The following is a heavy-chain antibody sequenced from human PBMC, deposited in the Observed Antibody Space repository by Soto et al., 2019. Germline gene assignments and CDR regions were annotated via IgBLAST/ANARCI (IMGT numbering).Heavy chain of an antibody. J-gene: IGHJ5*02. V-gene: IGHV4-31*03. CDR2: ITYSGST. CDR3: AREHWAAKDRLDP. CDR1: GGSLSSGDYY. D-gene: IGHD2-15*01. Sequence: SETLSLTCIVSGGSLSSGDYYWSWLRQHTGKGLEWIGYITYSGSTYYNPSLKSRVTISIDTSNNQFSLKLNSVTAADTAVYYCAREHWAAKDRLDPWGQGTLVTVSS.